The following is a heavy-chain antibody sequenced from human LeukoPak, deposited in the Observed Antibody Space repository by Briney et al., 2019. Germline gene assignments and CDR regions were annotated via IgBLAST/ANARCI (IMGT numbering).Heavy chain of an antibody. CDR1: GYTFTSYG. D-gene: IGHD3-9*01. Sequence: REASVKVSCKASGYTFTSYGISWVRQAPGQGLEWMGWISAYNGNTNYAQKLQGRVTMTTDTSTSTAYMELRSLRSDDTAVYYCARVSYDILTGYPEDGTDVWGQGTTVTVSS. J-gene: IGHJ6*02. CDR3: ARVSYDILTGYPEDGTDV. V-gene: IGHV1-18*01. CDR2: ISAYNGNT.